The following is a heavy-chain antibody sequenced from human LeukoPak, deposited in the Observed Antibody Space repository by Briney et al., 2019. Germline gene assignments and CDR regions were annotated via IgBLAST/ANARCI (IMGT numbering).Heavy chain of an antibody. CDR2: ISISSNYI. Sequence: GGSLRLSCAASGFTFSRYSMNWVRQAPGKGLEWVSSISISSNYIYYTDSVKGRCTISRDNGKNSLYLQMNSLRAEDTAVYYCARDLGGYSYGSHFDYWGQGTLVTVSS. V-gene: IGHV3-21*01. D-gene: IGHD5-18*01. J-gene: IGHJ4*02. CDR3: ARDLGGYSYGSHFDY. CDR1: GFTFSRYS.